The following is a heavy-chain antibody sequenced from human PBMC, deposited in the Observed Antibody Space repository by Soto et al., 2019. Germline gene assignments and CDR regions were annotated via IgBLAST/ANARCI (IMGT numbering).Heavy chain of an antibody. CDR2: IIPIFGTA. D-gene: IGHD2-2*01. J-gene: IGHJ6*02. V-gene: IGHV1-69*06. Sequence: ASVKVSCKASGGTFSSYAISWVRQAPGQGLEWMGGIIPIFGTANYAQKFQGRVTITADKSTGTAYMELSSLRSEDTAVYYCAKVVPAANYYYYYGMDVWGQGTTVTVSS. CDR1: GGTFSSYA. CDR3: AKVVPAANYYYYYGMDV.